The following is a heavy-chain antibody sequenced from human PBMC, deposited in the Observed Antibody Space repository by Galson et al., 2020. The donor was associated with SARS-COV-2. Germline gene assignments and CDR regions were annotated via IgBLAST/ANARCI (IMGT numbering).Heavy chain of an antibody. CDR3: AKVVAFYYYYGLDL. V-gene: IGHV3-11*06. CDR1: DFIFSDAY. Sequence: TGGSLRLSCAASDFIFSDAYMTWIRQTPGKGLEWLSYISSAGSHTKYADSVKGRFTVSRDNAKNSLYLQMNSLRVEDTGVYYCAKVVAFYYYYGLDLWGQGTTVIVSS. J-gene: IGHJ6*02. CDR2: ISSAGSHT. D-gene: IGHD2-15*01.